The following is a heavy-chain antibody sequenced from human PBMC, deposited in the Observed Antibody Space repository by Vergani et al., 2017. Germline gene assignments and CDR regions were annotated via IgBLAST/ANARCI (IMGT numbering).Heavy chain of an antibody. CDR3: AKGVGGDPLYSSGWSHGGYYFDY. V-gene: IGHV3-23*01. J-gene: IGHJ4*02. CDR2: ISGSGGST. CDR1: GFTFSSYA. Sequence: EVQLLESGGGLVQPGGSLRLSCAASGFTFSSYAMSWVRQAPGKGLEWVSAISGSGGSTYYADSVKGRFTISRDNSKNTLYLQMNSLRAEDTAVDYCAKGVGGDPLYSSGWSHGGYYFDYWGQGTLVTVSS. D-gene: IGHD6-19*01.